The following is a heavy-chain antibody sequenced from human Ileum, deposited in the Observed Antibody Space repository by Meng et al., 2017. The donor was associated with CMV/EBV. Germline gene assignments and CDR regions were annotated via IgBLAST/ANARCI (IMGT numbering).Heavy chain of an antibody. Sequence: RLLGAGGGLVQPGGSLRLSCVASGFTFSNYAMSWVRQAPGKGLEWVSTVSSNGGSTYYADSVKGRFTISRDNSKNTLSLQMNSLRAEDTALYYCAKGHERQDYWGQGTLVTVSS. V-gene: IGHV3-23*01. CDR2: VSSNGGST. J-gene: IGHJ4*02. CDR3: AKGHERQDY. CDR1: GFTFSNYA. D-gene: IGHD5-24*01.